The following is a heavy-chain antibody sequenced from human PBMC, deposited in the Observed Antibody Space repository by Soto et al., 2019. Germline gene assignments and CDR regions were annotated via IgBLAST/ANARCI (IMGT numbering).Heavy chain of an antibody. CDR3: ATGGHNDGYNFYRSMDV. CDR1: GGIFTNNA. V-gene: IGHV1-69*01. J-gene: IGHJ6*02. D-gene: IGHD5-18*01. CDR2: VIPLFDTA. Sequence: QVQVVQSGAEVKKPGSSVKVSCKVSGGIFTNNAISWVRQAPGQGLEWLGGVIPLFDTAYYAQIFRGRLKISAAGATPTAYMELSGLTSADTPVYFCATGGHNDGYNFYRSMDVWGQGTTVTVS.